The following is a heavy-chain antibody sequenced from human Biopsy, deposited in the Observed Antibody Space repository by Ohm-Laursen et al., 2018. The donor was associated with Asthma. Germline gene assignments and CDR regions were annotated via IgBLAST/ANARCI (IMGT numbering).Heavy chain of an antibody. CDR1: GGTFSNFA. CDR3: ASDFPKDYVRYNFQF. D-gene: IGHD4-17*01. V-gene: IGHV1-69*13. Sequence: SVKVSCKAPGGTFSNFAIGWVRQAPGQGLEWLGGIMTVFGTTNYAQKFQGRVTITADESTSTAYMELSSLSSDDTAVYYCASDFPKDYVRYNFQFWGQGTLVTVSS. CDR2: IMTVFGTT. J-gene: IGHJ4*02.